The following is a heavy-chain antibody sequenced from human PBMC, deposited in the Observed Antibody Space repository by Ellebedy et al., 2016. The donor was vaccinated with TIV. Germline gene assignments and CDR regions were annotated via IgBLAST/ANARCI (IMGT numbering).Heavy chain of an antibody. CDR3: AREDFYRMDV. CDR1: GFPFSVYY. CDR2: ISLSSTNT. J-gene: IGHJ6*02. Sequence: GGSLRLXCAASGFPFSVYYMSWIRQAPGKGLEWVSYISLSSTNTDYADSVKGRFTISRDDAKNSLYLQMDSLRAEDSAVYYCAREDFYRMDVWGQGTTVTVSS. V-gene: IGHV3-11*06.